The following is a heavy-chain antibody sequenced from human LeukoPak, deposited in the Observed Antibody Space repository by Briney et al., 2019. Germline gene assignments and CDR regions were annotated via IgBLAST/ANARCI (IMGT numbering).Heavy chain of an antibody. V-gene: IGHV1-2*04. CDR2: INPNSGGT. CDR1: GYTFTGYS. J-gene: IGHJ4*02. D-gene: IGHD2-15*01. CDR3: ARKCGGGSCCDFDS. Sequence: GASVKVPCKASGYTFTGYSMHWVRQAPGQRLEWMGWINPNSGGTNYAQKFQGWVTMTRDTSISTAYMELTRLKSDDTAVYYCARKCGGGSCCDFDSWGQGTLVTVSS.